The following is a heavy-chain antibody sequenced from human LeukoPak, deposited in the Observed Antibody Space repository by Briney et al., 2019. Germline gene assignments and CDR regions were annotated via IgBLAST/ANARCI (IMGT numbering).Heavy chain of an antibody. CDR1: GGSISSYY. J-gene: IGHJ5*02. CDR2: IYYSGST. D-gene: IGHD2-2*01. V-gene: IGHV4-59*12. Sequence: SETLSLTCTVSGGSISSYYWSWIRQPPGKGLEWIGYIYYSGSTNYNPSLKSRVTISVDTSKNQFSLKLSSVTAADTAVYYCARCGIVVVPAANTNWFDPWGQGTLVTVSS. CDR3: ARCGIVVVPAANTNWFDP.